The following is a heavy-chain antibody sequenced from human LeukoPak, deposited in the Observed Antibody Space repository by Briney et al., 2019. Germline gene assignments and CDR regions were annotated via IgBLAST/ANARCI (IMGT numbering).Heavy chain of an antibody. V-gene: IGHV4-39*01. J-gene: IGHJ4*02. Sequence: SETLSLTCTVSGGSIGSSGYYWGWIRQPPGKGLEWIGSIYYSGSTYYNPSLKSRVTISVDTSKNQFSLNVSSVTAADTAIYYCARRSSGWPSDNWGQGRLVTVSS. CDR3: ARRSSGWPSDN. CDR2: IYYSGST. D-gene: IGHD6-19*01. CDR1: GGSIGSSGYY.